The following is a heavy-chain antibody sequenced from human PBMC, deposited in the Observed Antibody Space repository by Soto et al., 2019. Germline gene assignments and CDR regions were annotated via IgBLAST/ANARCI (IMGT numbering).Heavy chain of an antibody. D-gene: IGHD6-13*01. CDR1: GGSFSGYY. CDR3: ARARERRYSSSWDRSMEQRRNWFDP. Sequence: SETLSLTCAVYGGSFSGYYWSWIRQPPGKGLEWIGEINHSGSTNYNPALKSRVTISVDTSKNQVSLKLRPVTAADTAVYYCARARERRYSSSWDRSMEQRRNWFDPWGQGTLVTVSS. V-gene: IGHV4-34*01. CDR2: INHSGST. J-gene: IGHJ5*02.